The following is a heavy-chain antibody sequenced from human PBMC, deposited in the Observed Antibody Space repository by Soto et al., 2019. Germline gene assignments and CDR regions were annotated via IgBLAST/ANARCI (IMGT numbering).Heavy chain of an antibody. V-gene: IGHV4-34*01. J-gene: IGHJ4*02. Sequence: SATLSVTCSVYGVSFSCYYLSWIRPPPGKGLEWIGEINHSLSTNYNPSLKSRVTISVDTSKNQFSLKLRSVPAEDTAVYYCARGFASGGNSDDSDYWGPGTLVTVSS. CDR3: ARGFASGGNSDDSDY. D-gene: IGHD2-21*02. CDR1: GVSFSCYY. CDR2: INHSLST.